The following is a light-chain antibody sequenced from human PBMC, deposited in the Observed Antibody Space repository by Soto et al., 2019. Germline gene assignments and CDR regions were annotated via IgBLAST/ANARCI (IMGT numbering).Light chain of an antibody. CDR3: QQYDRSPTWT. V-gene: IGKV3-20*01. CDR2: GAS. J-gene: IGKJ1*01. Sequence: EIVLTQSPGTLSLSPGDRATLSCRASQSVSSSYLAWYQQKPGQAPRLLIYGASSRATGTPDRFSGSGSGTDFTLTISRLEAEDFAVYYCQQYDRSPTWTFGQGTKVDIK. CDR1: QSVSSSY.